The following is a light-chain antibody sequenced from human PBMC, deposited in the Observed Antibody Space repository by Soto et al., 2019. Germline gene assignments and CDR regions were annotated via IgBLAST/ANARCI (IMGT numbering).Light chain of an antibody. V-gene: IGLV2-14*01. CDR1: SSDVGGYNY. Sequence: QSALTQPASVSGSPGQSITISCTGTSSDVGGYNYVSWYQQHPGKAPKLMIYEVSNRPSGVSNRVSGSKSGNTASLTISGLQAEDEADYNCSSYTSSSTHVVFGGGTTLTVL. CDR3: SSYTSSSTHVV. CDR2: EVS. J-gene: IGLJ2*01.